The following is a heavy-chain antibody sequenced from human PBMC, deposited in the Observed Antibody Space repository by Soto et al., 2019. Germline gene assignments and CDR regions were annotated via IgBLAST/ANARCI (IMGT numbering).Heavy chain of an antibody. CDR2: IYYSGST. Sequence: QVQLQESGPGLVKPSQTLSLTCTVSGDSINRYDSYWGWIRQPPGEGLEWIGYIYYSGSTYYSPSLESRLSLSIDTSRNQFSLDLNSVTAADTAVYFCARVTYGGVRSFDFWGRGTLVTVAS. D-gene: IGHD3-16*01. J-gene: IGHJ4*02. CDR1: GDSINRYDSY. V-gene: IGHV4-30-4*01. CDR3: ARVTYGGVRSFDF.